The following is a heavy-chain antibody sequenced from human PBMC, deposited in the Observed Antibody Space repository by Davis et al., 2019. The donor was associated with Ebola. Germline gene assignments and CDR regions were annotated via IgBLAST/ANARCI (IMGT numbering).Heavy chain of an antibody. J-gene: IGHJ4*02. CDR2: IYYSGST. CDR1: GGSISSYY. V-gene: IGHV4-59*01. D-gene: IGHD5-12*01. CDR3: ARDAGYAYDY. Sequence: GSLRLSCTVSGGSISSYYWSWIRQPPGKGLEWIGYIYYSGSTNYNPSLKSRVTISVDTSKNQFSLKLSSVTAADTAVYYCARDAGYAYDYWGQGTLVTVSS.